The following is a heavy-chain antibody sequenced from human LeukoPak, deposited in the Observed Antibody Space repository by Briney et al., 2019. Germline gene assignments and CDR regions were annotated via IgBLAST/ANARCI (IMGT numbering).Heavy chain of an antibody. V-gene: IGHV3-74*01. CDR3: ARGRPHGNDY. D-gene: IGHD4-23*01. Sequence: GGSLRLSCTASGFTFSSYWMNWVRQAPGKGLVWVSRIASDGSSTTYADSVKGRFSISRDNAKNTLYLQMSSLRVEDTAVYYCARGRPHGNDYWGQGTLVTVSS. CDR2: IASDGSST. CDR1: GFTFSSYW. J-gene: IGHJ4*02.